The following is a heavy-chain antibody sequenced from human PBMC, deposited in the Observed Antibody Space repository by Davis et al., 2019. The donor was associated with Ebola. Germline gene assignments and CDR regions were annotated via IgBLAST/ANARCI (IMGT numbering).Heavy chain of an antibody. V-gene: IGHV4-34*11. D-gene: IGHD5-18*01. J-gene: IGHJ3*01. Sequence: SETLSLTCAVYGGSFSGYFWSWIRQPPGRGLEWIGYIYGESTKYNASLQSRVTISVDTSKNQFSLKLKSVTAADTAVYFCARPRDFGYGDPFDLWGQGAVVTVSP. CDR1: GGSFSGYF. CDR2: IYGEST. CDR3: ARPRDFGYGDPFDL.